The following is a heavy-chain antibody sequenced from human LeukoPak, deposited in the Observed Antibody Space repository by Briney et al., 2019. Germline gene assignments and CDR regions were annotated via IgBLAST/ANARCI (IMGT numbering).Heavy chain of an antibody. CDR1: GFTFSDYY. CDR2: NRSSSNYT. J-gene: IGHJ5*02. D-gene: IGHD2-15*01. Sequence: GGPLRLSCTASGFTFSDYYMSWLRQAPGKGLECISYNRSSSNYTNYADSVKRRFTISRDNAKNSRYLQMNSLRAEDTAVYYCARDRYCSGGTCYSAAWFDPWGQGTLVTVSS. CDR3: ARDRYCSGGTCYSAAWFDP. V-gene: IGHV3-11*06.